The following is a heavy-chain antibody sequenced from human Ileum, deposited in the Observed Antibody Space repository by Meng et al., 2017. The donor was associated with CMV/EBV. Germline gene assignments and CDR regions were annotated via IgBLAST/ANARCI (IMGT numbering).Heavy chain of an antibody. D-gene: IGHD2-2*01. CDR2: ILHSGDT. Sequence: QVQLQAAGPGLVKPSGTLSLPCVVSGVSISSNNWWNWVRQPPGKGLEWIGEILHSGDTNHNPSLRSRLSISIDKSKNQVSLILSSVTAADTAVYYCAAARRGCSTNNCYLENWGPGTLVTVSS. CDR1: GVSISSNNW. CDR3: AAARRGCSTNNCYLEN. V-gene: IGHV4/OR15-8*02. J-gene: IGHJ4*02.